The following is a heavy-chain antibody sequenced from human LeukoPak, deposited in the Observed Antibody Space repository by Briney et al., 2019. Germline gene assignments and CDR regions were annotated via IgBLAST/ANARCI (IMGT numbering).Heavy chain of an antibody. V-gene: IGHV4-34*01. CDR1: GGSFSGYY. CDR3: ARSMARKRYFDY. Sequence: PSETLSLTCAVYGGSFSGYYWSWIRQPPGKGLEWIGEINHSGSTNYNPSLKSRVTISVDTSKNQFSLKLSSVTAADTAVYYCARSMARKRYFDYWGQGTLVTVSS. J-gene: IGHJ4*02. D-gene: IGHD2/OR15-2a*01. CDR2: INHSGST.